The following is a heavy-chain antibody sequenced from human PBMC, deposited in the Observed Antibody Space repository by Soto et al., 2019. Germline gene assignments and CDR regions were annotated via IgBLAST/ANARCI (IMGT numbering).Heavy chain of an antibody. CDR2: INPSGGST. Sequence: QVQLVQSGAEVKKPGASVKVSCKASGYTFVHWVRQAPGQGLEWMGIINPSGGSTNYAQKFQGRVTLTRDTSTSTVYIEVSSRKSEDTAIYYCARNLAAGDVWGQGTLVTVSS. J-gene: IGHJ1*01. CDR3: ARNLAAGDV. V-gene: IGHV1-46*01. CDR1: GYTF. D-gene: IGHD6-13*01.